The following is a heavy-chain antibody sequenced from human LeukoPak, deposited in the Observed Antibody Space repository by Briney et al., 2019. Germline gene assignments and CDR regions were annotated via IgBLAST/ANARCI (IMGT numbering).Heavy chain of an antibody. Sequence: SETLSLTCAVYGGSFCGYYWSWIRQPPGKGLEWIGEINHSGSTNYNPSLKSRVTISVDTSKNQFSLKLSSVTAADTAVYYCARLEGSTSFDYWGQGTLVTVSS. J-gene: IGHJ4*02. CDR1: GGSFCGYY. CDR2: INHSGST. D-gene: IGHD6-6*01. V-gene: IGHV4-34*01. CDR3: ARLEGSTSFDY.